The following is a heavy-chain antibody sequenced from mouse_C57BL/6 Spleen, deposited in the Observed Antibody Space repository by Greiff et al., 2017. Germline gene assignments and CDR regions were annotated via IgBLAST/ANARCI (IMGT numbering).Heavy chain of an antibody. CDR3: TAYGYDVGFDY. CDR2: IDPENGDT. V-gene: IGHV14-4*01. D-gene: IGHD2-2*01. CDR1: GFNIKGDY. Sequence: EVQLVESGAELVRPGASVKLSCTASGFNIKGDYMHWVKQRPEQGLEWIGWIDPENGDTEYASKFQGKATITADTSSNTAYLQLSSLTSEDTAVYYCTAYGYDVGFDYWGQGTTLTVSS. J-gene: IGHJ2*01.